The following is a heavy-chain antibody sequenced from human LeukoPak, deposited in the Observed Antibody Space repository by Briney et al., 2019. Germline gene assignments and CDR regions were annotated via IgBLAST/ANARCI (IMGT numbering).Heavy chain of an antibody. CDR1: GFTFSSYG. CDR3: ALSDYYDSSGYYYHYYYYMDV. D-gene: IGHD3-22*01. J-gene: IGHJ6*03. CDR2: ISYDGSNK. V-gene: IGHV3-30*03. Sequence: PGRSLRLSCAASGFTFSSYGMHWVRQAPGKGLEWVAVISYDGSNKYYADSVKGRFTISRDNSKNTLYLQMNSLRAEDTAVYYCALSDYYDSSGYYYHYYYYMDVWGKGTTVTVSS.